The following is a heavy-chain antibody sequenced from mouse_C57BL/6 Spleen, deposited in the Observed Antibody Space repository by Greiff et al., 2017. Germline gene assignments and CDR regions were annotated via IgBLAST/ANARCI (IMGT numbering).Heavy chain of an antibody. V-gene: IGHV5-6*01. Sequence: EVKVVESGGDLVKPGGSLKLSCAASGFTFSSYGMSWVRQTPDKRLEWVATISCGGSYNYYTDSVKGRFTNSRDNAKNTLYLQISSLKSEDTSMYYCARQGTGNFDYWGQGTTLTVSS. CDR3: ARQGTGNFDY. CDR1: GFTFSSYG. D-gene: IGHD4-1*01. J-gene: IGHJ2*01. CDR2: ISCGGSYN.